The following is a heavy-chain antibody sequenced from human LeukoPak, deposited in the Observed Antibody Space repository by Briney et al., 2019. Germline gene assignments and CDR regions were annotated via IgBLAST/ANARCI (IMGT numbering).Heavy chain of an antibody. CDR3: ARHSADRAFDI. CDR1: GVSIGGYY. Sequence: SETLSLTCTVSGVSIGGYYWSWLRQPPGKGLEWLGYTHHSGATNYNPSVGSRLTTSVDTSRKQVSLKLSSVTAADTAVYYCARHSADRAFDIWGQGTMVTVSS. D-gene: IGHD6-25*01. V-gene: IGHV4-59*08. CDR2: THHSGAT. J-gene: IGHJ3*02.